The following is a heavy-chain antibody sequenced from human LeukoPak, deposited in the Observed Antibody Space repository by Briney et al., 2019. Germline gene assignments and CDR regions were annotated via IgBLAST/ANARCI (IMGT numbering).Heavy chain of an antibody. CDR3: ARESWSSGWYLGHYFDY. J-gene: IGHJ4*02. CDR1: GGSISSYY. CDR2: IYTSGST. V-gene: IGHV4-4*07. D-gene: IGHD6-19*01. Sequence: SETLSLTCTVSGGSISSYYWSWIRQPAGKGLEWIWRIYTSGSTNYNPSLKSRVTMSVDTSKNQFSLKLSSVTAADTAVYYCARESWSSGWYLGHYFDYWGQGTLVTVSS.